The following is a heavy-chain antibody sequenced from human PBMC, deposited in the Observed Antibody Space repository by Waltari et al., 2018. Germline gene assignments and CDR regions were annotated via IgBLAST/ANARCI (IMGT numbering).Heavy chain of an antibody. D-gene: IGHD3-10*01. V-gene: IGHV2-5*01. Sequence: QITLKESGPTLVRPTQTLTLTCTFSGFSFTTRPLAVGWIRQPPGKGLEGLALVFWNGDEHYTPSLRSRLTITKDASKNQVVLTVTNLDPMDTATYYCVRTGGYWGQGIPVTVSS. CDR3: VRTGGY. J-gene: IGHJ4*02. CDR2: VFWNGDE. CDR1: GFSFTTRPLA.